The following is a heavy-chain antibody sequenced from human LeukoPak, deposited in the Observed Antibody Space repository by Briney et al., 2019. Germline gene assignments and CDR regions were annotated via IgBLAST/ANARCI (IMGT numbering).Heavy chain of an antibody. J-gene: IGHJ5*02. Sequence: PGGSLRLSCAASGFTFSNYFMHWVRQAPGKGLVSVSRINSDGTTTMYADSVKGRFTISRDNAKNTLYLQMNSLRDEDTAVYYCARRVDATRWFDPWGQGTLVTVSS. V-gene: IGHV3-74*03. CDR2: INSDGTTT. CDR1: GFTFSNYF. CDR3: ARRVDATRWFDP. D-gene: IGHD2-15*01.